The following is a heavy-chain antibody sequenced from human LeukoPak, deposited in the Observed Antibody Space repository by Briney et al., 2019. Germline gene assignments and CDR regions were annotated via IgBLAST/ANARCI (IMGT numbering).Heavy chain of an antibody. Sequence: GESLKISCKGSGYSFTSYWIGWVRQMPGKGMEWMGIIYPGDSDTRYSPSFQGQVTISADKTISTAYLQWSSLKASETPMYYCARTWSIAHNLDYWGQGTLVTVSS. CDR1: GYSFTSYW. CDR2: IYPGDSDT. CDR3: ARTWSIAHNLDY. J-gene: IGHJ4*02. D-gene: IGHD6-13*01. V-gene: IGHV5-51*01.